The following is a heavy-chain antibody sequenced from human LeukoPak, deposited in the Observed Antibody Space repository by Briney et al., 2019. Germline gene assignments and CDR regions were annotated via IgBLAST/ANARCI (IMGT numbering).Heavy chain of an antibody. V-gene: IGHV3-23*01. CDR2: ISGSGGST. CDR1: GFTFSSYA. D-gene: IGHD3-22*01. Sequence: GGSLRLSCAASGFTFSSYAMSWVRQAPGKGLEWVSAISGSGGSTYYADSVKGRLTISRDNSKNTLYLQMNSLRAEDTAVYYCAKDRSSGYTNDAFDIWGQGTMVTVSS. CDR3: AKDRSSGYTNDAFDI. J-gene: IGHJ3*02.